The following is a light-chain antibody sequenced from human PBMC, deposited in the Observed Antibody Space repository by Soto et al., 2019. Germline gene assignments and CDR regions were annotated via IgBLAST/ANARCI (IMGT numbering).Light chain of an antibody. CDR1: QSISSW. CDR2: DAS. V-gene: IGKV1-5*01. CDR3: QQYNSYSPLT. J-gene: IGKJ4*01. Sequence: DIQMTQSPSTLSASVGDRVTITCRASQSISSWLAWYQQKPGKAPKLLIYDASSLESGVPSRFSGRGSGTEFTLTISSLQPEDFATYYCQQYNSYSPLTFGGGTKVEIK.